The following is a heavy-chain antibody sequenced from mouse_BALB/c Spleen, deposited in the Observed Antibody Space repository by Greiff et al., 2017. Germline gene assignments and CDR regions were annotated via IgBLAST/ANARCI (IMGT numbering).Heavy chain of an antibody. D-gene: IGHD1-1*01. CDR2: IRNKANGYTT. CDR1: GFTFTDYY. V-gene: IGHV7-3*02. CDR3: ARGRYYGSSLDY. J-gene: IGHJ2*01. Sequence: EVNVVESGGGLAQPGGSLRLSCATSGFTFTDYYMSWVRQPPGKALEWLGFIRNKANGYTTEYSESVKVRFTISRDDSQSILYLQMNSLRAEDSATYYCARGRYYGSSLDYWGQGTTLTVSS.